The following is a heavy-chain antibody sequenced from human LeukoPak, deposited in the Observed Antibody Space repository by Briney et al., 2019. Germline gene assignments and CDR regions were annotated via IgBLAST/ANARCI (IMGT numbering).Heavy chain of an antibody. CDR1: GYTFTTYG. CDR2: ISAYNGNT. CDR3: ASGYCSGRSCYGLLDY. J-gene: IGHJ4*02. D-gene: IGHD2-15*01. V-gene: IGHV1-18*01. Sequence: ASVNVSCKASGYTFTTYGISWVRQAAGQELEGMGWISAYNGNTNYAQKLQGRVTMTTDTSTKTAYMELRSLRSDDTAVYYCASGYCSGRSCYGLLDYWGQGTLVIVSS.